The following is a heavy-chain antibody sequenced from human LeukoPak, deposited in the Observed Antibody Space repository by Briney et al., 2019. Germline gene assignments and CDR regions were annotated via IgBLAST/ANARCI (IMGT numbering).Heavy chain of an antibody. CDR3: ARVQTRSVMGTTFYFDY. V-gene: IGHV4-38-2*02. CDR2: TYYSGGT. Sequence: SETLSLTCTVSGYSITSGYYWGWVRQPPGKGLEWMANTYYSGGTYYNPSLKSRVTISLDTSKNQFSLRLNSVTAADTAVYYCARVQTRSVMGTTFYFDYWGQGTLVTVSS. D-gene: IGHD1-26*01. CDR1: GYSITSGYY. J-gene: IGHJ4*02.